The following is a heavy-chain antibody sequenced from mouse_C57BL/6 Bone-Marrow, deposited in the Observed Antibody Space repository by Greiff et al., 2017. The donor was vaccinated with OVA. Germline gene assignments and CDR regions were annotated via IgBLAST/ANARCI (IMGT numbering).Heavy chain of an antibody. CDR1: GYTFTSYW. D-gene: IGHD2-3*01. V-gene: IGHV1-55*01. CDR2: IYPGSGST. Sequence: VQLVESGAELVKPGASVKMSCKASGYTFTSYWITWVKQRPGQGLEWIGDIYPGSGSTNYNEKFKSKATLTVDTSSSTAYMQLSSLTSEDSAVYYCARWGDGLAYWGQGTLVTVSA. CDR3: ARWGDGLAY. J-gene: IGHJ3*01.